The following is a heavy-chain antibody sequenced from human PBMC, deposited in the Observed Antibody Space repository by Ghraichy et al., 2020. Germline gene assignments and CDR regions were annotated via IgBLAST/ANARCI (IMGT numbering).Heavy chain of an antibody. V-gene: IGHV1-2*02. CDR3: ARRPTPALTSGWYDYFDS. Sequence: ASVKVSCKASGYTFVDYYMHWVRQAPGQGLEWMGWINPHSGGTNFPQKFQGRVTMTSDTSISTAYMELTRLRSDDTAVYLCARRPTPALTSGWYDYFDSWGQGTLVTVAS. J-gene: IGHJ4*02. D-gene: IGHD6-19*01. CDR1: GYTFVDYY. CDR2: INPHSGGT.